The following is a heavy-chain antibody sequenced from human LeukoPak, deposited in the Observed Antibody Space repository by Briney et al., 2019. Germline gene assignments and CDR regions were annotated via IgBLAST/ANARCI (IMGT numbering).Heavy chain of an antibody. CDR3: AREAMVTGSFDY. J-gene: IGHJ4*02. Sequence: SETLSLTCTVSGGSISGFYWTWIRQSPGTGLEWIGYIYYSRDTEYNPSLRGRVNMSVDTSKNQFSLKLSSVTAADTAVYYCAREAMVTGSFDYWGQGTLVTVSS. CDR2: IYYSRDT. CDR1: GGSISGFY. D-gene: IGHD5-18*01. V-gene: IGHV4-59*12.